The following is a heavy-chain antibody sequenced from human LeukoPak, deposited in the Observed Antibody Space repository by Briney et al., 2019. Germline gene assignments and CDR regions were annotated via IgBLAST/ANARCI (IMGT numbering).Heavy chain of an antibody. J-gene: IGHJ4*02. V-gene: IGHV4-34*01. D-gene: IGHD6-19*01. CDR2: INHSGST. CDR3: ARNAAGTDY. Sequence: SETLSLTCTVSGGSFSGYYWSWIRQPPGKGLEWIGEINHSGSTNYNPSLKSRVTISVDTSKNQFSLKLSSVTAADTAVYYCARNAAGTDYWGQGTLVTVSS. CDR1: GGSFSGYY.